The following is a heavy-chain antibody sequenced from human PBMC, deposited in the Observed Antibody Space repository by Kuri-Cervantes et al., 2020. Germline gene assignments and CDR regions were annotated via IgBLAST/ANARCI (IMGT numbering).Heavy chain of an antibody. CDR2: INPSGGST. D-gene: IGHD6-19*01. V-gene: IGHV1-46*01. CDR3: ARVGVYSSGWGGNYYYGMDV. J-gene: IGHJ6*02. CDR1: GYTFTSYY. Sequence: ASVKVSCKASGYTFTSYYMHWVRQAPGQGLEWMGIINPSGGSTSYAQKFQGRVTMTRDTSTSTVYMELSSLRSEDTAVYYCARVGVYSSGWGGNYYYGMDVWGQGTTVTVSS.